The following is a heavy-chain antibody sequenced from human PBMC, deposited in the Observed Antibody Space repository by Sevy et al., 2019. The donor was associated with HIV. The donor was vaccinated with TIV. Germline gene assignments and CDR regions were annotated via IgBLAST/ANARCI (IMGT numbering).Heavy chain of an antibody. CDR3: ARVAVEYCTNDCYHRFDH. J-gene: IGHJ4*02. D-gene: IGHD2-8*01. V-gene: IGHV3-30*04. Sequence: GGSLRLPCVASGFTFPIYSVVWVRRAPGKGLEWLTLISYDGNNRYYAVSVKGRFTISRDNSNNILYLQMTSLRVEDTALYFCARVAVEYCTNDCYHRFDHWGLGTLVTVSS. CDR2: ISYDGNNR. CDR1: GFTFPIYS.